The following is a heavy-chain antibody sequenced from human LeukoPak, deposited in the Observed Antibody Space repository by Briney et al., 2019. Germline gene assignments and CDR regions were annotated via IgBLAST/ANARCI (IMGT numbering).Heavy chain of an antibody. D-gene: IGHD2-15*01. V-gene: IGHV1-18*01. Sequence: ASVKVSCKASGGTFSSYAISWVRQAPGQGLEWMGWISAYNGNTNYAQKLQGRVTMTTDTSTSTAYMELRSLRSDDTAVYYCARVYCSGGSCYSGLNWFDPWGQGTLVTVSS. CDR3: ARVYCSGGSCYSGLNWFDP. CDR1: GGTFSSYA. J-gene: IGHJ5*02. CDR2: ISAYNGNT.